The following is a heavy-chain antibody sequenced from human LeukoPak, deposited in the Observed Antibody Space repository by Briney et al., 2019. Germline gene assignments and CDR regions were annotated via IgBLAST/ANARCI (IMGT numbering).Heavy chain of an antibody. CDR1: GGSISSGDYY. Sequence: SETLSLTCTVSGGSISSGDYYWSWIRQPPGKGREWIGYIYYSGSTYYNPSLKSRVTISVDTSKNQFSLKLSSVTAADTAVYYCAKVGGSGYNWFDPWGQGTLVTVSS. D-gene: IGHD3-10*01. CDR3: AKVGGSGYNWFDP. V-gene: IGHV4-30-4*01. CDR2: IYYSGST. J-gene: IGHJ5*02.